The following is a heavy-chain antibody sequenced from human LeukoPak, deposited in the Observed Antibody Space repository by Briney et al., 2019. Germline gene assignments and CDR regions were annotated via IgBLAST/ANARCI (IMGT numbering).Heavy chain of an antibody. CDR1: GGSISSSSYY. CDR3: ARLGSRAYCSSTRCSDY. Sequence: SETLSLTCTVSGGSISSSSYYWGWIRLPPGKGLEWIGSIYYSGSTYYNPSLKSRVTISVDTSKNQFSLKLSSVTAADTAVYYCARLGSRAYCSSTRCSDYWGQGTLVTVSS. J-gene: IGHJ4*02. V-gene: IGHV4-39*01. D-gene: IGHD2-2*01. CDR2: IYYSGST.